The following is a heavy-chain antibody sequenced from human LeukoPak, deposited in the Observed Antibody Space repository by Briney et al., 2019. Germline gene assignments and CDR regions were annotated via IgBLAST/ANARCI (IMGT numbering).Heavy chain of an antibody. D-gene: IGHD5-12*01. CDR1: GGSISSYY. V-gene: IGHV4-59*08. J-gene: IGHJ4*02. Sequence: SETLSLTCTVSGGSISSYYWSWIRQPPGKGLEWIGYIYYSGSTNYNPSLKSRVTISVDTSKNQFSLKLSSVTAADTAVYYCARSSIRWLQFLYWGQGTLVTVSS. CDR2: IYYSGST. CDR3: ARSSIRWLQFLY.